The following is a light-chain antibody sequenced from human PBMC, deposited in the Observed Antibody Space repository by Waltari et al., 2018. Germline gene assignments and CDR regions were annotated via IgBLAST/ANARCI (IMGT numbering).Light chain of an antibody. CDR3: QQRSNWPIT. V-gene: IGKV3-11*01. Sequence: EIVLTQSPATLSLSPGARATFSCRASQSVSSYFAWYQHKPGQAPRLLIYDASNRATGIPARFSGSGSGTNFTLTISSLELEDFAVYYCQQRSNWPITFGPGTRLEIK. CDR1: QSVSSY. J-gene: IGKJ5*01. CDR2: DAS.